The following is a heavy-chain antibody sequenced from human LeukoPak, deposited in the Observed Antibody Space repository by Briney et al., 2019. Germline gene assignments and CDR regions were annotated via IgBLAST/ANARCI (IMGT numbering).Heavy chain of an antibody. V-gene: IGHV5-51*01. CDR2: IYPGDSDT. CDR3: ARPDRSRNYSSGWYPPRY. D-gene: IGHD6-19*01. J-gene: IGHJ4*02. CDR1: GYSFTSYW. Sequence: GESLKISCKGSGYSFTSYWIGWVRQMPGKGLEWMGIIYPGDSDTRYSPSFQGQATISADKSISTAYLQWSSLKASDTAMYYCARPDRSRNYSSGWYPPRYWGQGTLVTVSS.